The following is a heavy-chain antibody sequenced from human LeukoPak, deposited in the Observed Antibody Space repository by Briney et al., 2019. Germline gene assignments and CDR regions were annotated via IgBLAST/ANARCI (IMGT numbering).Heavy chain of an antibody. CDR1: GGSFSGYY. V-gene: IGHV4-34*01. J-gene: IGHJ4*02. D-gene: IGHD3-16*02. CDR3: ARGASGSGAYYDYVWGSYRYSLIYDY. Sequence: SETLSLTCAVYGGSFSGYYWSWIRQPPGKGLEWIGEINHSGSTNYNPSLKSRVTISVDTSKNQFSLKLSSVTAADTAVYYCARGASGSGAYYDYVWGSYRYSLIYDYWGQGTLVTVSS. CDR2: INHSGST.